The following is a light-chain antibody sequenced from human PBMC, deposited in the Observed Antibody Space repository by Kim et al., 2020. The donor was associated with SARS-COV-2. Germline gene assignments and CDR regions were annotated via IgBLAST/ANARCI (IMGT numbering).Light chain of an antibody. CDR3: NSWDSSGNHWV. V-gene: IGLV3-19*02. CDR2: GKN. Sequence: SSELTQDPAVSVALGQTVRITCQGDSLRSYYASWYQQKPGQAPVRVIYGKNNRPSGIPDRFSGSSSGNTASLTITGAQAEDEADYYCNSWDSSGNHWVFGGATQLTVL. CDR1: SLRSYY. J-gene: IGLJ3*02.